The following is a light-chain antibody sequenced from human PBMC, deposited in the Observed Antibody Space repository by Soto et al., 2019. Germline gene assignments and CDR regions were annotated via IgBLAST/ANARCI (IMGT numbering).Light chain of an antibody. V-gene: IGKV3-15*01. CDR1: QSVSSN. J-gene: IGKJ2*01. CDR2: GAS. CDR3: QHYNNWMYT. Sequence: EIGMTQSPATLSVSPGERATLSCRASQSVSSNLSWYQQQPGQAPRLLIYGASTRATGIPARFSGSGSGTEFTHTISSLQSEDFAVYYCQHYNNWMYTFGQGTKLEIK.